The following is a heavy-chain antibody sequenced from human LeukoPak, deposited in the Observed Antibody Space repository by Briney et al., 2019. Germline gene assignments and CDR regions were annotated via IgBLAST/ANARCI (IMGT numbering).Heavy chain of an antibody. V-gene: IGHV4-59*12. D-gene: IGHD3-10*01. J-gene: IGHJ5*02. Sequence: SETLSLTCTVSGGSISTYYWSWIRQPPGKGLGWIGYIYYSGSTNYNPSLKSRVTISVDTSKNQFSLKLSSVTAADTAVYYCARARGVITMVRGVITPDWFDPWGQGTLVTVSS. CDR3: ARARGVITMVRGVITPDWFDP. CDR2: IYYSGST. CDR1: GGSISTYY.